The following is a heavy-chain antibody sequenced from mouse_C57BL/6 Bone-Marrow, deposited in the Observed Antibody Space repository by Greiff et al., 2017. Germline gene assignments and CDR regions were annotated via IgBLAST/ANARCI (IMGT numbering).Heavy chain of an antibody. J-gene: IGHJ2*01. CDR1: GYTFTGYW. V-gene: IGHV1-9*01. CDR2: IFPGSGST. CDR3: HYYGSSCYFDY. Sequence: VQLQQSGAELMKPGASVKLSCKATGYTFTGYWIEWVKQRPGHGLEWIGEIFPGSGSTTYNEKFKGQATFTEDTSSNTAYMQLSSLTTEDSAIDYCHYYGSSCYFDYWGQGTTLTVSS. D-gene: IGHD1-1*01.